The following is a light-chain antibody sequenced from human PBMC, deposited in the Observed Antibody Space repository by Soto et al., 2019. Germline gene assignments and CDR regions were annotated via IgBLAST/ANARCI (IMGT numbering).Light chain of an antibody. J-gene: IGKJ2*01. CDR2: DAS. Sequence: DIQMTQSPSTLSASVGDSVTITCRASQRIGRWLAWYQQKPGKAPKLLIYDASTLQSGVPSRFSGSGSGTEFFLHITSLQADDFAAYYCQLYDYYSSNTFGRGTKLEI. V-gene: IGKV1-5*01. CDR1: QRIGRW. CDR3: QLYDYYSSNT.